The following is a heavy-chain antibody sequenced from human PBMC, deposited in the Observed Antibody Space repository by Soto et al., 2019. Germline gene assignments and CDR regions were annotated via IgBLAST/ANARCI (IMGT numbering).Heavy chain of an antibody. V-gene: IGHV3-73*01. CDR1: GFTFSGSA. J-gene: IGHJ6*02. D-gene: IGHD4-4*01. CDR3: TREIKGTTAPYYYYGMDV. CDR2: IRSKANSYAT. Sequence: GGSLRLSCAASGFTFSGSAMHWVRQASGKGLEWVGRIRSKANSYATAYAASVKGRFTISRDDSKNTAYLQMNSLKTEDTSVDYCTREIKGTTAPYYYYGMDVWGQGTTVTVSS.